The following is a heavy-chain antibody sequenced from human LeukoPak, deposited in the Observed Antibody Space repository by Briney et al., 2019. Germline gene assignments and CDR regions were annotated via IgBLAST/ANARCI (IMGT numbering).Heavy chain of an antibody. Sequence: SETLSLTCSVSGYSFTSGHYWGWIRQPPGKGLEWIANIYHTGSAHYNPSLKSRVTISVDTSKNQISLKLSSVTAANTAVYYCVRYCTSTTCILRGFDYWGQGTLVTVSS. V-gene: IGHV4-38-2*01. CDR2: IYHTGSA. J-gene: IGHJ4*02. CDR3: VRYCTSTTCILRGFDY. CDR1: GYSFTSGHY. D-gene: IGHD2-2*01.